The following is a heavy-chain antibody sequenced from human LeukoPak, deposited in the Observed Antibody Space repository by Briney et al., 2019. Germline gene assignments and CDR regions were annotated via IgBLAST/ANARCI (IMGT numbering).Heavy chain of an antibody. Sequence: PGGSLRLSCAASGFTFNTYSMSWVRQAPGKGLEWVAVISYDGSNKYYADSVKGRFTISRDNSKNTLYLQMNSLRAEDTAVYYCARDRGDYGDYAWFDPWGQGTLVTVSS. CDR1: GFTFNTYS. V-gene: IGHV3-30*03. CDR2: ISYDGSNK. D-gene: IGHD4-17*01. CDR3: ARDRGDYGDYAWFDP. J-gene: IGHJ5*02.